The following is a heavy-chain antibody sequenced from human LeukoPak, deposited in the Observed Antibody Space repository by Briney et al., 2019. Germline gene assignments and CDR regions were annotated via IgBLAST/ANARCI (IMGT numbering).Heavy chain of an antibody. CDR3: ARGPYKYDGSGAFDI. V-gene: IGHV4-61*02. J-gene: IGHJ3*02. CDR1: GDSISSGDYY. CDR2: IYTSGST. D-gene: IGHD3-22*01. Sequence: PSQTLSLTCTVSGDSISSGDYYWSWIRQPAEKGLEWIGRIYTSGSTNYNPSLKSRVTISVDTSKNQFSQKLTSVTAADTAVYYCARGPYKYDGSGAFDIWGQGTMVTVSS.